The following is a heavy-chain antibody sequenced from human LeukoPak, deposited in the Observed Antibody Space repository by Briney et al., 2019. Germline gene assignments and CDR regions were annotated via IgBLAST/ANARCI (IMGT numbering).Heavy chain of an antibody. V-gene: IGHV1-8*03. CDR3: ARVGSSGWYADY. D-gene: IGHD6-19*01. J-gene: IGHJ4*02. CDR1: GYTFTSFD. Sequence: ASVKVSCKTSGYTFTSFDINWVRHTTGHGPEWMGWVNCDNENTRYARKFQGRVTITADKSTSTAYMELSSLRSEDTAVYYCARVGSSGWYADYWGQGTLVTVSS. CDR2: VNCDNENT.